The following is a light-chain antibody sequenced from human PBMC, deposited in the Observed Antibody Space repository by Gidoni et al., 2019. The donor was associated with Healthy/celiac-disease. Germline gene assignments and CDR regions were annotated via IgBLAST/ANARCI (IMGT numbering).Light chain of an antibody. V-gene: IGLV4-69*01. CDR3: QTWGTGTVV. CDR2: LNSDGSH. CDR1: SGHSSYA. Sequence: QLVLTQSPSASASLGPSVKLTCTLSSGHSSYAIAWPQQQPEKGPRYLMKLNSDGSHSKGDGIPDRFSGSSSGAERYLTISSLQSEDEADYYCQTWGTGTVVFGGGTKLTVL. J-gene: IGLJ2*01.